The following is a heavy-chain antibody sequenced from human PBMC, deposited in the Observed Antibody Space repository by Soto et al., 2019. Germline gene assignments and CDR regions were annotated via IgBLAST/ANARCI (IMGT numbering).Heavy chain of an antibody. J-gene: IGHJ6*03. CDR2: LSGSGGST. D-gene: IGHD2-2*01. Sequence: EVHLLESGGGLVEPGGSLRLSCAASGFTLSTFAMTWVRQAPGKGLEWVSSLSGSGGSTYYADSVKGRFTISRDTPKNTLHLQMTSLRAEDTAMYSGAKGVYCSSPTCYVAYYYYMDVWGKGTTVIVSS. CDR1: GFTLSTFA. V-gene: IGHV3-23*01. CDR3: AKGVYCSSPTCYVAYYYYMDV.